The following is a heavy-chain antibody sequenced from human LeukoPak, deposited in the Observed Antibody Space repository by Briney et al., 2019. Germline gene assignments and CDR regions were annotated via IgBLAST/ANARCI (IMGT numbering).Heavy chain of an antibody. Sequence: GGSLRLSCAASGFTFSSSAMHWVRQAPDKGLEWVAVISYDGSNKYYADSVKGRFTISRDNSKNTLYLQMNSLRAEDTAVYYCARGKKDDYVWGSYRYTLREYFQHWGQGTLVTVSS. D-gene: IGHD3-16*02. J-gene: IGHJ1*01. CDR3: ARGKKDDYVWGSYRYTLREYFQH. CDR2: ISYDGSNK. CDR1: GFTFSSSA. V-gene: IGHV3-30-3*01.